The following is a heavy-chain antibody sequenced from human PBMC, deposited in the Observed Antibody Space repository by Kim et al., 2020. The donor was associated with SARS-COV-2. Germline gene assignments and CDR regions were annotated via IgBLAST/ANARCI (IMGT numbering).Heavy chain of an antibody. CDR1: GFTFSSYS. J-gene: IGHJ3*02. CDR2: ISSSSSYI. V-gene: IGHV3-21*01. Sequence: GGSLRLSCAASGFTFSSYSMNWVRQAPGKGLEWVSSISSSSSYIYYADSVKGRFTISRDNAKNSLYLQMNSLRAEDTAVYYCARDFKYCGGVIIQGAFDIWGQGTMVTVSS. D-gene: IGHD2-21*01. CDR3: ARDFKYCGGVIIQGAFDI.